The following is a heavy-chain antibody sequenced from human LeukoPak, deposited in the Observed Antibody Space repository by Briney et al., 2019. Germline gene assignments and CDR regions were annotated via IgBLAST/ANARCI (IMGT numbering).Heavy chain of an antibody. J-gene: IGHJ3*02. Sequence: SETLSLTCAVYGGSFSGYYWSWIRQPPGKGLEWIGEINHSGSTNYNPSLKSRVTISVDTSKNQFSLKLSSVTAADTAVYYCARSMVGVDAFDIWGQGTMVTVSS. CDR2: INHSGST. CDR3: ARSMVGVDAFDI. CDR1: GGSFSGYY. V-gene: IGHV4-34*01. D-gene: IGHD2-15*01.